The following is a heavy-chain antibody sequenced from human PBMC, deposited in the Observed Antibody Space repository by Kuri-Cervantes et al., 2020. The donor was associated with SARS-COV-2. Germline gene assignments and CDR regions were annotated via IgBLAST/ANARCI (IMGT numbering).Heavy chain of an antibody. V-gene: IGHV3-7*01. CDR3: ARDRRAVNFYYYYMDV. CDR2: IKEDGSEE. D-gene: IGHD6-19*01. CDR1: GFTFSSYA. Sequence: GESLKISCAASGFTFSSYAMHWVRQAPGKGLEWVANIKEDGSEEYYLDSVKGRFTISRDNAKNSLHLQMNSLRVEDTAVYYCARDRRAVNFYYYYMDVWGKGTTVTVSS. J-gene: IGHJ6*03.